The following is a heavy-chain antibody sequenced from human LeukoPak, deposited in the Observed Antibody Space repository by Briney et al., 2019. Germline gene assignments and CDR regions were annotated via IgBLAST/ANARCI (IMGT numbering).Heavy chain of an antibody. J-gene: IGHJ4*02. V-gene: IGHV1-8*01. CDR3: ARGGSGSYYVDY. CDR2: MNPNSGNT. Sequence: ASVKVSCKASGYTFTSYDINWVRQATGQGLEWMGWMNPNSGNTGYAQKLQGRVTMTTDTSTSTAYMELRSLRSDDTAVYYCARGGSGSYYVDYWGQGTLVTVSS. D-gene: IGHD1-26*01. CDR1: GYTFTSYD.